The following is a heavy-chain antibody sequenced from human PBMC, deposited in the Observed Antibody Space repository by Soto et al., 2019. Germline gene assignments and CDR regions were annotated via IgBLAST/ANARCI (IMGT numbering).Heavy chain of an antibody. Sequence: ASVKVSCKASGYTFTSYDINWVRQATGQGLEWMGWMNPNSGNTGYAQKFQGRVTMTRNTSISTAYMELSSLRSEDTAVYYCASPARNYDFWSGGSCYFSAFDIWGQGTMVTVSS. CDR2: MNPNSGNT. J-gene: IGHJ3*02. D-gene: IGHD2-15*01. CDR1: GYTFTSYD. CDR3: ASPARNYDFWSGGSCYFSAFDI. V-gene: IGHV1-8*01.